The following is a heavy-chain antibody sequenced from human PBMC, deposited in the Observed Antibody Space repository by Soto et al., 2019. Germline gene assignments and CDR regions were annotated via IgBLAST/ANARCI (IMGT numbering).Heavy chain of an antibody. CDR3: ARTYYDFWGYGMDV. J-gene: IGHJ6*02. D-gene: IGHD3-3*01. V-gene: IGHV3-48*02. Sequence: GGSLRLSCAASGFTFSSYWMHWVRQAPGKGLEWVSYISSSSSTIYYADSVKGRFTISRDNAKNSLYLQMNSLRDEDTAVYYCARTYYDFWGYGMDVWGQGTTVTVSS. CDR1: GFTFSSYW. CDR2: ISSSSSTI.